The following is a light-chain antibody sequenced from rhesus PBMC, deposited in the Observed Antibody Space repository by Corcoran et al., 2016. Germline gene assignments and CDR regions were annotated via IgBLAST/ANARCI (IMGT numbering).Light chain of an antibody. CDR2: KAS. J-gene: IGKJ1*01. Sequence: DIQMTQSPSSLSASVGDTVTITCRARQGISSWLAWYQQQPGKAPKLLIYKASSLKRGVPSRFTGSESGTDFTLTVSSLQSEDFATYYCQQYSSRRTFGQETKVEIK. CDR1: QGISSW. CDR3: QQYSSRRT. V-gene: IGKV1-22*01.